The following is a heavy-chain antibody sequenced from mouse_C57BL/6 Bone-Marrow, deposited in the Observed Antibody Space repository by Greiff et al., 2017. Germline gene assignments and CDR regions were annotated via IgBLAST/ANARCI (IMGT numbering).Heavy chain of an antibody. Sequence: EVMLVESGGDLVKPGGSLKLSCAASGFTFSSYGMSWVRQTPDKRLEWVATISSGGSYTYYPDSVKGRFTIPRDNAKNTLYLQLSSLKSEDTAMYYCARDRIDYWGQGTTLTVSS. V-gene: IGHV5-6*01. CDR2: ISSGGSYT. CDR1: GFTFSSYG. CDR3: ARDRIDY. J-gene: IGHJ2*01.